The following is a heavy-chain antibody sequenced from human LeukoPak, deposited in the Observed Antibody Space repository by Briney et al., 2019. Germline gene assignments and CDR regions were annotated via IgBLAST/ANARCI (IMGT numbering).Heavy chain of an antibody. CDR1: GFTVSSNY. D-gene: IGHD3-22*01. V-gene: IGHV3-53*01. Sequence: GGSLRLSCAASGFTVSSNYMSWFRQAQGKGLNGVSVIYSGGRTYYADSVKGQFTISRANSKNTLYLQMNSLRAEDTAVYYCARSSGGYLYNWFDPWGQGTLVTVSS. J-gene: IGHJ5*02. CDR2: IYSGGRT. CDR3: ARSSGGYLYNWFDP.